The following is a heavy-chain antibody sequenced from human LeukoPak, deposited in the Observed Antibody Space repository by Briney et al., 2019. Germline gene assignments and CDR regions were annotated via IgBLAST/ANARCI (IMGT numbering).Heavy chain of an antibody. Sequence: SETLSLTCAVSGYSISSGYYWGWIRQPPGKGMEWIGRNYHSGSTYYNPSLKSRVTISVDTSKNQFSLKLSSVTAADRAVYYCARKRFLEWFLDVWGKGTTVTVSS. CDR1: GYSISSGYY. V-gene: IGHV4-38-2*01. CDR3: ARKRFLEWFLDV. CDR2: NYHSGST. D-gene: IGHD3-3*01. J-gene: IGHJ6*04.